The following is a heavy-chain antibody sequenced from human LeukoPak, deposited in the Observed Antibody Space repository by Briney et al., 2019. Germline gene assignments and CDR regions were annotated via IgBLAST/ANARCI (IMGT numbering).Heavy chain of an antibody. CDR1: GGSISSYY. V-gene: IGHV4-4*07. Sequence: PSETLSLTCTVSGGSISSYYWSWIRQPAGKGLEWIGRIYTSGSTNYNPSLKSRVTMSVDTSKNQFSLKLSSVTAAGTAVYYCARVLTYYYDTSRAHDAFDIWGQGTMVTVPS. CDR3: ARVLTYYYDTSRAHDAFDI. CDR2: IYTSGST. D-gene: IGHD3-22*01. J-gene: IGHJ3*02.